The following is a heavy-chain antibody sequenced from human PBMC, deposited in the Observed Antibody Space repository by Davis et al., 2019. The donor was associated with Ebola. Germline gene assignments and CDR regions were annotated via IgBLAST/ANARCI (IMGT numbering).Heavy chain of an antibody. J-gene: IGHJ5*02. Sequence: GGSLRLSCAASGFTFSSYGMPWVRPAPGKGLEWVAVISYDGSNKYYADSVKGRFTISRDNSKNTLYLQMNSLRAEDTAVYYCARGKGRPYYDFWSGYLPFDPWGQGTLVTVSS. V-gene: IGHV3-30*03. D-gene: IGHD3-3*01. CDR3: ARGKGRPYYDFWSGYLPFDP. CDR1: GFTFSSYG. CDR2: ISYDGSNK.